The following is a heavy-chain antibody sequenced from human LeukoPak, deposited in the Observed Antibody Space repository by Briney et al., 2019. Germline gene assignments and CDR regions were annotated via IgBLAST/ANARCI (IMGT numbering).Heavy chain of an antibody. CDR3: ARDSVNLGIAAAGNDY. CDR2: IVVGSGNT. D-gene: IGHD6-13*01. Sequence: SVKVSCKASGFTFTSSAMQWVRQARGQRLEWIGWIVVGSGNTNYAQKFQERVTITRDMSTSTAYMELSSLRSEDTAVYYCARDSVNLGIAAAGNDYWGQGTLVTVSS. J-gene: IGHJ4*02. V-gene: IGHV1-58*02. CDR1: GFTFTSSA.